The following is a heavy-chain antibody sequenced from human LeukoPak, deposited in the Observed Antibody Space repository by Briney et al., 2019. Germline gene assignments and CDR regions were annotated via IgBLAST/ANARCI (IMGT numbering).Heavy chain of an antibody. D-gene: IGHD6-19*01. J-gene: IGHJ4*02. CDR1: GFSFSSFS. Sequence: GGSLRLSCAASGFSFSSFSMNWVRQAPGRGLEGVSYISGGSSFTYYVDSVKGRFTISRDNAKNSLYLQMNSLRAEDTAVYYCARDLGYSSGPNYWGQGTRVTVSS. V-gene: IGHV3-21*01. CDR2: ISGGSSFT. CDR3: ARDLGYSSGPNY.